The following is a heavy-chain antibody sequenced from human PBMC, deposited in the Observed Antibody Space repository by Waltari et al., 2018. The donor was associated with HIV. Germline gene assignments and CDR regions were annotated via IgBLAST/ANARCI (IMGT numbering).Heavy chain of an antibody. CDR3: AKDTYGDYGGSYGMDV. J-gene: IGHJ6*02. V-gene: IGHV3-30*18. Sequence: QVQLVESGGGVVQPGRSLRRSWPAPGFPISITGAHRGRQAPGKGLGWGAVIWYDGSNINYADSVKGRFTISRDNSKNTLYLQMNSLRAEDTAMYYCAKDTYGDYGGSYGMDVWGQGTTVTVS. CDR1: GFPISITG. D-gene: IGHD4-17*01. CDR2: IWYDGSNI.